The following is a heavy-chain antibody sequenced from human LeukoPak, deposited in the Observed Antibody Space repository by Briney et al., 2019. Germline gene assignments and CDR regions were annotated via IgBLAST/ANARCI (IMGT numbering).Heavy chain of an antibody. J-gene: IGHJ6*02. CDR2: ISAYNGNT. Sequence: ASVKVSCKASGYTFNSYGVSWVRQAPGQGLEWMGWISAYNGNTNYAQKLQGRVTMTTDTSTSTAYMELRSLRSDDTAVYYCARLDGRNYYYYGMDVWGQGTTVTVSS. V-gene: IGHV1-18*01. CDR1: GYTFNSYG. CDR3: ARLDGRNYYYYGMDV.